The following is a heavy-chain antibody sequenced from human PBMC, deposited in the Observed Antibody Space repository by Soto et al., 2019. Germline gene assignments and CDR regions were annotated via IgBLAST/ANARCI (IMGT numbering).Heavy chain of an antibody. D-gene: IGHD2-21*01. CDR3: PRGPPPPGDSYLHTYFDY. V-gene: IGHV4-31*02. CDR2: IYYSGNT. J-gene: IGHJ4*02. CDR1: GGTIDSGAYY. Sequence: QVQLQESGPGLVKPSQTLSLTCTVSGGTIDSGAYYWSWIRQHPGKGLEWIGYIYYSGNTSYNPSLRSRATISLGTSNNRFSLKMGSVPAADTAVYYCPRGPPPPGDSYLHTYFDYWGQGTLVPVSS.